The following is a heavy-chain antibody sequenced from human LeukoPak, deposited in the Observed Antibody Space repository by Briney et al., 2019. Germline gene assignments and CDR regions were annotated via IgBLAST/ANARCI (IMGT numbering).Heavy chain of an antibody. CDR2: INHSGST. V-gene: IGHV4-34*01. D-gene: IGHD2-2*01. CDR1: GGSFSGYY. J-gene: IGHJ4*02. Sequence: SETLSLTCAVYGGSFSGYYWSWIRQPPGKGLEWIGEINHSGSTNYDPSLKSRVTISVDTSKNQFSLKLSSVTAADTAVYYCARGQLGRAFDYWGQGTLVTVSS. CDR3: ARGQLGRAFDY.